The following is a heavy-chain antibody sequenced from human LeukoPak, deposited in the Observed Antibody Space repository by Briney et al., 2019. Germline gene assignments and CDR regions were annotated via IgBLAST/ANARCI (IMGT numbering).Heavy chain of an antibody. Sequence: SETLSLTCTASGGSISSGSYYWRWIRQPAGTGLEWIGRIYTSGSTNYNPSLKSRVTISVDTSKNQFSLKLSSVTAADAAVYYCARETAGRYSSSWSNWFDPWGQGTLVTVSS. CDR2: IYTSGST. CDR3: ARETAGRYSSSWSNWFDP. D-gene: IGHD6-13*01. J-gene: IGHJ5*02. CDR1: GGSISSGSYY. V-gene: IGHV4-61*02.